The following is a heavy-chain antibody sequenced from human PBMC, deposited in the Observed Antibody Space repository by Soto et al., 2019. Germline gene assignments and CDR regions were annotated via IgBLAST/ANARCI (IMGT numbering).Heavy chain of an antibody. CDR3: TRDRSGYDYGYYYMDV. J-gene: IGHJ6*03. V-gene: IGHV3-49*03. D-gene: IGHD5-12*01. CDR1: GFTFGDYA. CDR2: IRSKAYGGTT. Sequence: GGSLRLSCTASGFTFGDYAMSWFRQAPGKGLEWVGFIRSKAYGGTTEYAASVKGRFTISRDDSKSIAYLQMNSLKTEDTAVYYCTRDRSGYDYGYYYMDVWGKGTTVTVSS.